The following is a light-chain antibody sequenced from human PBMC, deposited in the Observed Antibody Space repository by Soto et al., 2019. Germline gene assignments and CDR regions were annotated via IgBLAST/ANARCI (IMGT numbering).Light chain of an antibody. Sequence: DIVMTQSPLSLPVTPGEPASISCRSSQSLLHSNENNYLDWYLQKPGQSPQLLIYLGSYRASGVPDRFSGSGAGTYFTLKINRVEADDVGVYYCMQALQTPWTFGQGTKVEIK. J-gene: IGKJ1*01. V-gene: IGKV2-28*01. CDR1: QSLLHSNENNY. CDR2: LGS. CDR3: MQALQTPWT.